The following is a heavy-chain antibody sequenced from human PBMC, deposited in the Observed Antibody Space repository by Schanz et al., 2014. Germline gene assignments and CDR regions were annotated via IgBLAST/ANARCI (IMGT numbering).Heavy chain of an antibody. V-gene: IGHV3-30*04. J-gene: IGHJ6*02. CDR1: GFTFSSYA. CDR2: VPFDGSQK. D-gene: IGHD2-15*01. Sequence: QVQLVESGGGVVQPGRSLRLSCAASGFTFSSYALHWVRQAPGKGLEWVAFVPFDGSQKFYADSVKGRFTISRDNSKNTVYLQMNSLRPGDTAVYYCARDFLIEQLGYSHYYYAMDVWGQGTTVTVSS. CDR3: ARDFLIEQLGYSHYYYAMDV.